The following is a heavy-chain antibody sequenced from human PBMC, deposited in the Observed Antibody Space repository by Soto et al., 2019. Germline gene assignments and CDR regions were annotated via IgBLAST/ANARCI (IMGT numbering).Heavy chain of an antibody. J-gene: IGHJ6*03. CDR1: GFTFSSYS. CDR2: ISSSSSTI. CDR3: ARDPVIDTYYDILTGYYTPFGRYYYYMDV. V-gene: IGHV3-48*01. Sequence: GGSLRLSCAASGFTFSSYSMNWVRQAPGKGLEWVSYISSSSSTIYYADSVKGRFTISRDNAKNSLYLQMNSLRAEDTALYYCARDPVIDTYYDILTGYYTPFGRYYYYMDVWGKGTTVTVSS. D-gene: IGHD3-9*01.